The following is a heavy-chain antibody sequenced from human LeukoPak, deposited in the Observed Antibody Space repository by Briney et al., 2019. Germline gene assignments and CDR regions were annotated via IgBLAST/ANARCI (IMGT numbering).Heavy chain of an antibody. CDR1: GGSISSSIYY. V-gene: IGHV4-39*01. Sequence: SETLSLTCTVSGGSISSSIYYWGWIRQPPGKGLEWLRCIYYSGSNYYHPSLRSRVTISVDTSKNQFSLKLSSVTAADPAVYYCASEETAMLLLDYWRRGSLLTVS. CDR3: ASEETAMLLLDY. J-gene: IGHJ4*02. CDR2: IYYSGSN. D-gene: IGHD5-18*01.